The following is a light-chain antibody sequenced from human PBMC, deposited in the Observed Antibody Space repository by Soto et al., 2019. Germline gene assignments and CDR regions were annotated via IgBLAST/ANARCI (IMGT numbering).Light chain of an antibody. CDR3: QSYDSSLSGV. CDR2: GNS. Sequence: QSVLTQPPSVSGAPGQRVTISCNGSSSNIGAGYDVHWYQQFPGTAPKLLIYGNSNRPSGVPDRFSGSKSGTSASLAITGLQAEDEADYYCQSYDSSLSGVFGSGTKVTVL. CDR1: SSNIGAGYD. V-gene: IGLV1-40*01. J-gene: IGLJ1*01.